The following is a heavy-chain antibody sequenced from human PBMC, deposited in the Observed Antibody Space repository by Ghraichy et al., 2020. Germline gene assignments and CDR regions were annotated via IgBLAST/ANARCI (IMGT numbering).Heavy chain of an antibody. V-gene: IGHV3-23*01. CDR3: ATIAVDGPDY. D-gene: IGHD6-19*01. Sequence: GGSLRLSCAASGFTFSSYAMSWVRQAPGKGLEWVSAIIDTGVSTFYADAVKGRFTISRDNSKNTLDLQLNRLRAGDTAVYYCATIAVDGPDYWGQGTLVTVSS. CDR1: GFTFSSYA. CDR2: IIDTGVST. J-gene: IGHJ4*02.